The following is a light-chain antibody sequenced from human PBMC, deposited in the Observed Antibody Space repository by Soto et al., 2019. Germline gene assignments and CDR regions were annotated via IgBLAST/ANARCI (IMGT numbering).Light chain of an antibody. CDR2: DAS. V-gene: IGKV1-13*02. J-gene: IGKJ1*01. CDR1: QGIATG. Sequence: IQLTQTPSSLSASIGDTVTISCRASQGIATGLAWYQQKPGAPPKLLIYDASTLHSGVPSRFSGSGSGTDFTLTISSLQPEDFAVYYCQQYDSFRTFGQGTRVDI. CDR3: QQYDSFRT.